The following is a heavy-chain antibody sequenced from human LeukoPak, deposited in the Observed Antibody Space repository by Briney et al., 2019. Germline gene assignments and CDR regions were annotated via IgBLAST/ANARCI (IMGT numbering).Heavy chain of an antibody. CDR2: IGYDGGNK. CDR1: GYSLSNYG. Sequence: PGGSLRLSCAASGYSLSNYGMHWVRQAPGKGRKGVAVIGYDGGNKYYGDSVKGRFTISRDNSKNTLYLQMNSLRAEDTAVYYCAKETKYCSGGSCYRPNWFDPWGQGTLVTVSS. D-gene: IGHD2-15*01. V-gene: IGHV3-33*06. J-gene: IGHJ5*02. CDR3: AKETKYCSGGSCYRPNWFDP.